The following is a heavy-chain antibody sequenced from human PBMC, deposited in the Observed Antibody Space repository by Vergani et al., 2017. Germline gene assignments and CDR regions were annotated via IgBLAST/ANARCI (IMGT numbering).Heavy chain of an antibody. Sequence: EVQLLESGGGLVQPGGSLRLSCAASGFSFSDYAMSWVRQAQGKGLEWVAAISGSGSTTYYADSVKGRFTVSRDNSKNTLFLQMNSLRAEDTAVYYCAKKGFCVTASCYTTPMDTLQYWGQGALVTVSS. CDR3: AKKGFCVTASCYTTPMDTLQY. V-gene: IGHV3-23*01. CDR1: GFSFSDYA. J-gene: IGHJ4*02. CDR2: ISGSGSTT. D-gene: IGHD2-2*01.